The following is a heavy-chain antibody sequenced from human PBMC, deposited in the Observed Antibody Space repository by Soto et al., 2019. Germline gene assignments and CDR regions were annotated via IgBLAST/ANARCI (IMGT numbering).Heavy chain of an antibody. CDR2: SDSGGPT. CDR1: GFTFSSYA. Sequence: PGGSLRLSCATSGFTFSSYAMSWVRQAPGKGLEWVSGSDSGGPTYYRDSVKGRFTISRDNSKNTLYLQMNSLRADDTAVYYCAKCGGLGTPRGGGSCLCPIDYWGQGILVTVSS. D-gene: IGHD2-15*01. CDR3: AKCGGLGTPRGGGSCLCPIDY. J-gene: IGHJ4*02. V-gene: IGHV3-23*01.